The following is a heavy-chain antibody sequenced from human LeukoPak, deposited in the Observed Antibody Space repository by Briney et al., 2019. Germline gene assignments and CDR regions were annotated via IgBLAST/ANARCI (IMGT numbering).Heavy chain of an antibody. J-gene: IGHJ6*03. CDR1: GGSISSGSYY. CDR2: IYTSGST. D-gene: IGHD2-2*01. Sequence: SQTLSLTCTVSGGSISSGSYYWSWIRQPARKGLEWIGRIYTSGSTNYNPSLKSRDTISVDKSKNQFSLKLSSVTAADTAVYYCARDHEVVPSYYYMDVWGKGTTVTVSS. CDR3: ARDHEVVPSYYYMDV. V-gene: IGHV4-61*02.